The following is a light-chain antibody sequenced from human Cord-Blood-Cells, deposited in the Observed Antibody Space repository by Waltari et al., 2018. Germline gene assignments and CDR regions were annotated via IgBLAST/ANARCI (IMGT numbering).Light chain of an antibody. CDR3: QQYNNWPRT. J-gene: IGKJ1*01. Sequence: EIVMTQSPATLSVSPGERATLSCRASQSVSSNLAWYQQKPGQAPRLLIYGASTRATGIPAWFSGSGSGTEFTLTISSLQSEDFAVYYGQQYNNWPRTFGQGTKVEIK. V-gene: IGKV3-15*01. CDR1: QSVSSN. CDR2: GAS.